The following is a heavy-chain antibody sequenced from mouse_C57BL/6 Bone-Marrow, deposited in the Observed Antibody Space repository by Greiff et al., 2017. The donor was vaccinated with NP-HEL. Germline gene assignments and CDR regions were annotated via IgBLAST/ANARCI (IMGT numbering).Heavy chain of an antibody. V-gene: IGHV5-4*01. CDR1: GFTFSSYA. Sequence: EVQLVESGGGLVKPGGSLKLSCAASGFTFSSYALSWVRQTPEKRLEWVATISDGGSYTYYPDNVKGRFTISRDNAKNNLYLQMSHLKSEDTAMYYCARGDGNYRDYAMDYWGQGTSGTVSS. J-gene: IGHJ4*01. CDR2: ISDGGSYT. D-gene: IGHD2-1*01. CDR3: ARGDGNYRDYAMDY.